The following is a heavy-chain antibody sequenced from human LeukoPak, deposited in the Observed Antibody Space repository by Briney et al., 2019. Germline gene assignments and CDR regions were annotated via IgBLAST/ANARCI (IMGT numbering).Heavy chain of an antibody. CDR3: ARASYSYDISGWVPFDY. J-gene: IGHJ4*02. V-gene: IGHV4-59*02. D-gene: IGHD3-22*01. CDR2: IYYTGT. Sequence: SETLSLTCTVSGGSVSDYYWSWIRQSPGKGLEWIGYIYYTGTSYNPSLKSRVTISVDTSKNQFSLKLSSVTAADTAVYYCARASYSYDISGWVPFDYWGQGTLVTVSS. CDR1: GGSVSDYY.